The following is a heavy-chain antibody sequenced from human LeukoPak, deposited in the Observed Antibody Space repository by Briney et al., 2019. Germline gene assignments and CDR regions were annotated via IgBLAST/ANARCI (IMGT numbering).Heavy chain of an antibody. CDR2: IGTADDT. CDR3: ARAPVMITFGGGPYYFDY. Sequence: GGSLRLSCAASGFTFSSYDMHWVRQAAGKGLEWISTIGTADDTYYLASVEGRFTISRENAKNSLYLQMSSLRAGDTAMYYCARAPVMITFGGGPYYFDYWGQGTLVTVSS. CDR1: GFTFSSYD. V-gene: IGHV3-13*01. D-gene: IGHD3-16*01. J-gene: IGHJ4*02.